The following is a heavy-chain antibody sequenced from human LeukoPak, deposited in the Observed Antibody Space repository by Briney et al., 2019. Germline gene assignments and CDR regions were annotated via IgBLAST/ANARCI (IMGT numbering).Heavy chain of an antibody. CDR1: GGTFSSYA. V-gene: IGHV1-69*05. D-gene: IGHD1-26*01. Sequence: RSSVKVSCKASGGTFSSYAISWVRQAPGQGLEWMGRIIPIFGTANYAQKFQGRVTITTDESTSTAYTELSSLRSEDTAVYYCARAQAGADPTSFDYWGQGTLVTVSS. CDR2: IIPIFGTA. CDR3: ARAQAGADPTSFDY. J-gene: IGHJ4*02.